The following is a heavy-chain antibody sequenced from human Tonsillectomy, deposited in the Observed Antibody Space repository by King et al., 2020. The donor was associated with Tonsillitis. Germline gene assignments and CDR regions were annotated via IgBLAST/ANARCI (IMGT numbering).Heavy chain of an antibody. CDR2: IIPIFGTA. V-gene: IGHV1-69*12. Sequence: QLVQSGAEVKKPGSSVKVSCKASGGTFSTSTITWVRQAPGQGLEWMGGIIPIFGTANYAQKFQGRVTFTADESTSTAYMEMSSLRSEDTALYYCARDLLSVYGGSDYWGQGTLVTVSS. D-gene: IGHD4-23*01. CDR3: ARDLLSVYGGSDY. J-gene: IGHJ4*02. CDR1: GGTFSTST.